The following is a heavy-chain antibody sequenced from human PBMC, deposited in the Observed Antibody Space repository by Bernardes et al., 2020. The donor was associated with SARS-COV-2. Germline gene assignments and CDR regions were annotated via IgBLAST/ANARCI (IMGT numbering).Heavy chain of an antibody. D-gene: IGHD6-19*01. CDR2: IYHSGST. CDR3: ARGQQWRPLYYFDY. Sequence: SETLSLTCAVSGGSISSSNWWSWVRQPPGKGLEWIGEIYHSGSTNYNPSLKSRVTISVDKSKNQFSLKLSSVTAADTAVYYCARGQQWRPLYYFDYWGQGTLVTVSS. J-gene: IGHJ4*02. CDR1: GGSISSSNW. V-gene: IGHV4-4*02.